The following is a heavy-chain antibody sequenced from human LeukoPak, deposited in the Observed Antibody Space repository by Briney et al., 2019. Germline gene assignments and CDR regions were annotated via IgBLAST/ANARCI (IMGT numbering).Heavy chain of an antibody. CDR1: GFTFSSYG. CDR3: AKEAYFDY. Sequence: GRSLRLSCAASGFTFSSYGTHWVRQAPGKGLEWVAVISYDGSNKYYADSVKGRLTTSRDNSKNTLYLQMNRLRAEDTAVYYCAKEAYFDYWGQGTLVTVSS. CDR2: ISYDGSNK. J-gene: IGHJ4*02. V-gene: IGHV3-30*18.